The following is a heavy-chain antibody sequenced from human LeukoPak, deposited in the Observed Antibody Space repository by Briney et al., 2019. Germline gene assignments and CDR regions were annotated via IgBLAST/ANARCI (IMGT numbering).Heavy chain of an antibody. CDR3: ARDHSGYCSGGSCPPPNWFDP. CDR1: GGSISSGGYS. Sequence: PSQTLSLTCAVSGGSISSGGYSWSWIRQPPGKGLEWIGYIYHSGSTYYNPSLKSRVTISVDTSKNQFSLKLSSVTAADTAVYYCARDHSGYCSGGSCPPPNWFDPWGQGTLVTVSS. J-gene: IGHJ5*02. CDR2: IYHSGST. D-gene: IGHD2-15*01. V-gene: IGHV4-30-2*05.